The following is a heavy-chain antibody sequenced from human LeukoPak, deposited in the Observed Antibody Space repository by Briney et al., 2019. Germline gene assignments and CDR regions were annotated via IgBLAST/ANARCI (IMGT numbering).Heavy chain of an antibody. CDR1: GGSISSGGYY. V-gene: IGHV4-31*03. Sequence: PSETLSLTCTVSGGSISSGGYYWSWIRQHPGKGLEWIGYIYYSGSTYYNPSLKSRVTISVDTSKNQFSLKLSSVTAADTAVYYCARVGSYPGIYYYGMGVWGKGTTVTVSS. J-gene: IGHJ6*04. D-gene: IGHD3-10*01. CDR3: ARVGSYPGIYYYGMGV. CDR2: IYYSGST.